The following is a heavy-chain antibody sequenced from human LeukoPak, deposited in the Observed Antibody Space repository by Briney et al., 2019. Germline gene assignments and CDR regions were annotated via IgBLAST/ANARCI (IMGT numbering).Heavy chain of an antibody. CDR3: ARDRAAAGSWFDP. CDR2: FSYSGNT. CDR1: RDPISSYY. V-gene: IGHV4-59*12. Sequence: SETLSLTCTVSRDPISSYYWSWIRQPPGKGLEWIGYFSYSGNTNYNPSLKSPVTLSVETSKNQFSLKLSSVPAADTAVYYCARDRAAAGSWFDPWGQGTLVTVSS. J-gene: IGHJ5*02. D-gene: IGHD6-13*01.